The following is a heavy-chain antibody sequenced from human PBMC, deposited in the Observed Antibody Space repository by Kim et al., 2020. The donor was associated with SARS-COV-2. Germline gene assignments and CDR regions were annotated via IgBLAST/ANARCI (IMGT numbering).Heavy chain of an antibody. Sequence: TNYADTVRGRFSISRDNAKDTMYLQMNRLRAEDTAVYYWVRNGGWNFYDYWGQGTLVTVSS. CDR3: VRNGGWNFYDY. CDR2: T. D-gene: IGHD1-1*01. J-gene: IGHJ4*02. V-gene: IGHV3-74*01.